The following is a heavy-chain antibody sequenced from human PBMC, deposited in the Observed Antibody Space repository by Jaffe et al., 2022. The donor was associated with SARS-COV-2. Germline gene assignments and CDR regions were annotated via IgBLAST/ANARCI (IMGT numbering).Heavy chain of an antibody. CDR3: AKEFGYYYDSSGYVDAFDI. J-gene: IGHJ3*02. Sequence: QVQLVESGGGVVQPGRSLRLSCAASGFTFSSYGMHWVRQAPGKGLEWVAVISYDGSNKYYADSVKGRFTISRDNSKNTLYLQMNSLRAEDTAVYYCAKEFGYYYDSSGYVDAFDIWGQGTMVTVSS. V-gene: IGHV3-30*18. D-gene: IGHD3-22*01. CDR2: ISYDGSNK. CDR1: GFTFSSYG.